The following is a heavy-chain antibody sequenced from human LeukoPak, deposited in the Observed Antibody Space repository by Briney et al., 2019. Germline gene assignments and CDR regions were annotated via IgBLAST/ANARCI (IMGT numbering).Heavy chain of an antibody. Sequence: GGSLRLSCAASGFTFSSFSMNWVRQAPGKGLEWVSSISSSFNYLYHADSVKGRFTISRDNAKNSLYLQMNSLRAEDTAVYYCARPSAYSPGGFDVWGQGTMVTISS. CDR3: ARPSAYSPGGFDV. V-gene: IGHV3-21*01. CDR2: ISSSFNYL. D-gene: IGHD1-26*01. J-gene: IGHJ3*01. CDR1: GFTFSSFS.